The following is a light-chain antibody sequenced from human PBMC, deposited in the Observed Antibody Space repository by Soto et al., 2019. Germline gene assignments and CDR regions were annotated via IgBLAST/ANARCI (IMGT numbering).Light chain of an antibody. CDR2: KAS. V-gene: IGKV1-5*03. CDR3: QQYNRYSLT. J-gene: IGKJ4*01. Sequence: DIQMTQSPSTLSASVGDRVTITCRASESISSWLAWYQQKPGKAPKLLSYKASILERGVPSRFSGSGSGTEFTLTISSLQPDDFATNYCQQYNRYSLTFGGGTKVQIK. CDR1: ESISSW.